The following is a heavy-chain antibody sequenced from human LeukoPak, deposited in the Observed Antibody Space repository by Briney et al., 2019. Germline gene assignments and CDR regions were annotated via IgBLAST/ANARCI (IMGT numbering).Heavy chain of an antibody. Sequence: GGSLRLSCAASGLTISDYYMGWIRQAPGKGLEWVAFIRYDGSNKYYADSVKGRFTISRDNSKNTLYLQMNSLRAEDTAVYYCAKDAEAYCGGDCYSGYFDYWGQGTLVTVSS. D-gene: IGHD2-21*02. CDR3: AKDAEAYCGGDCYSGYFDY. J-gene: IGHJ4*02. CDR1: GLTISDYY. CDR2: IRYDGSNK. V-gene: IGHV3-30*02.